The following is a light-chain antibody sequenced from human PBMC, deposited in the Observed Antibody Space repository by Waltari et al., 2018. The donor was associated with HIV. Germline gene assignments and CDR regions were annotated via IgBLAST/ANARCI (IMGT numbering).Light chain of an antibody. V-gene: IGLV6-57*01. CDR2: EDN. J-gene: IGLJ2*01. Sequence: NFMLTQPHSVSESPGKTVTISCTRSSDSIASNYVQWYQQRPGSSPTTVIYEDNQRPSGVPDRFSGSIDSSSNSASLTISGLKTEDEADYYCQSYDSSNPVVFGGGTKLTVL. CDR1: SDSIASNY. CDR3: QSYDSSNPVV.